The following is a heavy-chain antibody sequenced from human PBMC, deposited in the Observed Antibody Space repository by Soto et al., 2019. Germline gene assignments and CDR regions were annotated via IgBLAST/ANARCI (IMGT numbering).Heavy chain of an antibody. Sequence: SETLSLTGTVSGGSISSSSYYWGWIRQPPGKGLEWIGSIYYSGKTYYNPSLKSRVTISVDTSKNQFSLKLSSVTAADTAVYYCARRYGGHFDYWGQGTLVTVSS. D-gene: IGHD4-17*01. CDR1: GGSISSSSYY. CDR2: IYYSGKT. CDR3: ARRYGGHFDY. J-gene: IGHJ4*02. V-gene: IGHV4-39*01.